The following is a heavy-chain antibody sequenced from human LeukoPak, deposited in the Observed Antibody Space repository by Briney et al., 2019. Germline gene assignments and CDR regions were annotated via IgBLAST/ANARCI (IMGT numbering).Heavy chain of an antibody. CDR1: GGSISSSSYY. V-gene: IGHV4-61*02. CDR2: NYTSGST. D-gene: IGHD3-3*01. J-gene: IGHJ4*02. Sequence: SETLSLTCTVSGGSISSSSYYWGWIRQPPGKGLEWIGRNYTSGSTNYNPSLKSRVTISVDTSKNQFSLKLSSVTAADTAVYYCARESDYDFWSGPHDYWGQGTLVTVSS. CDR3: ARESDYDFWSGPHDY.